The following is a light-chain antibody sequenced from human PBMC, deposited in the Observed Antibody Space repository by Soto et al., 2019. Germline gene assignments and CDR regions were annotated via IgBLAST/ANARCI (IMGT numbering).Light chain of an antibody. Sequence: EIMLTQSPGTLSLTPGERATLSCRASQSVSSSYFAWYQQKPGQAPRLLIYGASSRATGIPDRFSGSGSGTDFTLTISRLEPEDFAVYYCQQYGSSPGTFGQGTKVDIK. V-gene: IGKV3-20*01. CDR1: QSVSSSY. CDR3: QQYGSSPGT. CDR2: GAS. J-gene: IGKJ1*01.